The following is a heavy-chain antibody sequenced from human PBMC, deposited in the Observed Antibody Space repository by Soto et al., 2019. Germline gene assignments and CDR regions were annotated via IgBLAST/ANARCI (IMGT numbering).Heavy chain of an antibody. V-gene: IGHV5-51*01. Sequence: PGESLKISCKGSGYSFTSYWVAWVRQMPGKGLEWMGIIYPGDSESRYSPSFQGQVTISVDKSITTAYLQWSSLKASGTAVYYCARLKRWEVGGTVLPNYNYGMDVWGQGTTVTVSS. D-gene: IGHD1-26*01. CDR1: GYSFTSYW. CDR3: ARLKRWEVGGTVLPNYNYGMDV. J-gene: IGHJ6*02. CDR2: IYPGDSES.